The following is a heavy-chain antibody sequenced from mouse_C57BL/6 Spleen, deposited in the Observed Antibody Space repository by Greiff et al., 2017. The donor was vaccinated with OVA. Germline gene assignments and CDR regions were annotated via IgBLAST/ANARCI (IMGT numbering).Heavy chain of an antibody. J-gene: IGHJ2*01. CDR2: ISYDGSN. CDR3: ASIYGNYPGYFDY. D-gene: IGHD2-1*01. CDR1: GYSITSGYY. V-gene: IGHV3-6*01. Sequence: EVKLEESGPGLVKPSQSLSLTCSVTGYSITSGYYWNWIRQFPGNKLEWMGYISYDGSNNYNPSLKNRISITRDTSKNQFFLKLNSVTTEDTATYYCASIYGNYPGYFDYWGQGTTLTVSS.